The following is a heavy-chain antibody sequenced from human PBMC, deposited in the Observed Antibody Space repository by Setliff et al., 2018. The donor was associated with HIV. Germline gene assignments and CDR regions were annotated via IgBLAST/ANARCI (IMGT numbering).Heavy chain of an antibody. CDR3: ARVRGVADAFDI. J-gene: IGHJ3*02. V-gene: IGHV1-46*03. CDR2: INPSGGST. D-gene: IGHD3-10*01. CDR1: GYTFTSYY. Sequence: ASVKVSCKASGYTFTSYYMHWVRQAPGQGLEWMGIINPSGGSTSYAQKFQGRVTMTRDTSTSTVYMELGSLRSEDTAVYYCARVRGVADAFDIWGQGTMVTVSS.